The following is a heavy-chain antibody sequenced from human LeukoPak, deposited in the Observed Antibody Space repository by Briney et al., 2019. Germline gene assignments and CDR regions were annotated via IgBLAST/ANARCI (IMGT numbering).Heavy chain of an antibody. CDR2: IYPGDSDT. D-gene: IGHD5-18*01. Sequence: GGSLKISCQGSGYSFTSYWIGWVRQMPGKGLEWMGIIYPGDSDTRYSPSFQGQVTISADKSISTAYLQWSSLKASDTAMYYCARVDTAMVTTLGYFDYWGQGTLVTVSS. CDR1: GYSFTSYW. J-gene: IGHJ4*02. V-gene: IGHV5-51*01. CDR3: ARVDTAMVTTLGYFDY.